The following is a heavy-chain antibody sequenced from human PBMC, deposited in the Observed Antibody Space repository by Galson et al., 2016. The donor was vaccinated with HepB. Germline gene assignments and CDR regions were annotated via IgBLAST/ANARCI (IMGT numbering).Heavy chain of an antibody. J-gene: IGHJ3*02. CDR3: ARESGYSNYGETFDI. V-gene: IGHV1-46*01. Sequence: SVKVSCKASGYTFTSHFMHWVRQAPGQGLEWMGVINPSGASTSYTQRFQGRVTMTRDTSTSTVYMDLSSLTSEDTAVYYCARESGYSNYGETFDIWGQGTMVTVSS. D-gene: IGHD4-11*01. CDR1: GYTFTSHF. CDR2: INPSGAST.